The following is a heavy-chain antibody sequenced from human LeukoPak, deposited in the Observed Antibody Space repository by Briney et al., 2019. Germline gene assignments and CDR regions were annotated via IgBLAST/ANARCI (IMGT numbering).Heavy chain of an antibody. Sequence: SETLSLTCTVSGGSISSYYWSWIRQPAGKGLEWIGRIYTSGSTNYNPSLKSRVTMSVDTSKNQFSLKLSSVTAADTAVYYCARVFMYSSSCDAGAFDIWGQGTMVTVSS. CDR1: GGSISSYY. J-gene: IGHJ3*02. CDR2: IYTSGST. D-gene: IGHD6-13*01. V-gene: IGHV4-4*07. CDR3: ARVFMYSSSCDAGAFDI.